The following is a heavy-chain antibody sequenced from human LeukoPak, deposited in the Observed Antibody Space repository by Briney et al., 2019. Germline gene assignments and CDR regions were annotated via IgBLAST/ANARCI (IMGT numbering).Heavy chain of an antibody. Sequence: PGRSLRLSCAASGFIFDDYAMHWVRQAPGKGLEWVSGISWNSGSIGYADSVKGRFTISRDNAKNSLYLQMNSLRAEDTALYYCAKDRDSSGWYGLDYWGQGTLVTVSS. CDR2: ISWNSGSI. CDR1: GFIFDDYA. V-gene: IGHV3-9*01. J-gene: IGHJ4*02. D-gene: IGHD6-19*01. CDR3: AKDRDSSGWYGLDY.